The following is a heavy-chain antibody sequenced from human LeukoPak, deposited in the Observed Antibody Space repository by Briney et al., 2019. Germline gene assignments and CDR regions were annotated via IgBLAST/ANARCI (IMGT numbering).Heavy chain of an antibody. D-gene: IGHD5-18*01. J-gene: IGHJ3*02. CDR3: AKVYSYGLKADAFDI. V-gene: IGHV4-4*07. Sequence: SETLSLTCTVSGGSISSYYWSWIRQPAGKGLEWIGRIYTSGSTNYNPSLKSRVTMSVDTSKNQFSLKLSSVTAADTAVYYCAKVYSYGLKADAFDIWGQGTMVTVSS. CDR1: GGSISSYY. CDR2: IYTSGST.